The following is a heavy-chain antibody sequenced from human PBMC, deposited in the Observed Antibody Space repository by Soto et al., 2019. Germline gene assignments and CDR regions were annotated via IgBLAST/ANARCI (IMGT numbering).Heavy chain of an antibody. D-gene: IGHD3-22*01. Sequence: PGGSLRLSCAASGFTYSSYSMNWVRQAPGKGLEWVSSISSSSSYIYYADSVKGRFTISRDNAKNSLYLQMNSLRAEDTAVYYCARGNYDSSGYYYPGYWGQGTLVTVSS. CDR3: ARGNYDSSGYYYPGY. CDR2: ISSSSSYI. V-gene: IGHV3-21*01. J-gene: IGHJ4*02. CDR1: GFTYSSYS.